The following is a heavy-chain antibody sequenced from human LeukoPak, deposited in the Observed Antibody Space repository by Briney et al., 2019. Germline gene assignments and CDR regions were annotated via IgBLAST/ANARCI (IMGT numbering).Heavy chain of an antibody. V-gene: IGHV3-23*01. D-gene: IGHD4-17*01. J-gene: IGHJ3*02. CDR1: GFTFSSYA. CDR2: ISGSGGST. CDR3: AKDHGDYYAFYI. Sequence: PGGSLRLSCAASGFTFSSYAMSWVRQAPGKGLEWVSVISGSGGSTYYADSVKGRFTISRDNSKNTLYLQMNSLRAEDTAVYYCAKDHGDYYAFYISGQGTMVTVSS.